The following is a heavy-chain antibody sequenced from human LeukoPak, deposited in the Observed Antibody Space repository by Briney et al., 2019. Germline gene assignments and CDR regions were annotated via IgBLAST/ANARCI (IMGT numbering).Heavy chain of an antibody. V-gene: IGHV4-4*07. D-gene: IGHD3-10*01. CDR3: ARERFYYGSGNYDY. Sequence: SETLSVTCTVSGVSISSYYWSWIRQPAGKGLEWIGRIYTSGSTNYNPSLKSRVTISVDTSKNQFSLKLSSVTAADTAVYYCARERFYYGSGNYDYWGQGTLVTVSS. CDR1: GVSISSYY. J-gene: IGHJ4*02. CDR2: IYTSGST.